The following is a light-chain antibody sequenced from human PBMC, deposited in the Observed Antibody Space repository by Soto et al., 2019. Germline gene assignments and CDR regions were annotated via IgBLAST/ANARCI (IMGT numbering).Light chain of an antibody. V-gene: IGKV3-11*01. CDR3: QQRSDWPST. CDR2: DAS. J-gene: IGKJ4*01. CDR1: QSVSSY. Sequence: EIVLTQSPATLSLSPGERATLSCRASQSVSSYLAWYQQKPGKAPRLLIYDASNSATGIPARFSVSGSGTDFPLTISSLEPDDFAVYYCQQRSDWPSTFGGGTKVQIK.